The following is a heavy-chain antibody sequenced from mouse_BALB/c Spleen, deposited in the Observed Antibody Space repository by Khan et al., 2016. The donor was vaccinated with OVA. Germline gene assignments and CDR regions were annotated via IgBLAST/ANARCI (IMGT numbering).Heavy chain of an antibody. Sequence: VQLQESGPELKKPGETVKLSCKATGYTFKNHGMNCGKHSLGKGLQWMGWINTYTGEPTYISDFKGRFAFSLVTSDSTAYLQNNSRENEETATYSGAEPPFFSYVMVYWGQGTSVTVSS. CDR3: AEPPFFSYVMVY. J-gene: IGHJ4*01. CDR2: INTYTGEP. V-gene: IGHV9-3-1*01. CDR1: GYTFKNHG.